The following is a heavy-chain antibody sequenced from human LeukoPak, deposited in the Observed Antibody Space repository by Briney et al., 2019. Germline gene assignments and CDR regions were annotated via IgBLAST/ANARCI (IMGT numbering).Heavy chain of an antibody. J-gene: IGHJ4*02. V-gene: IGHV4-38-2*02. CDR3: ARVVSGGSLERPPKGYFDY. CDR1: GYSINSGYF. Sequence: PSETLPLTCTVSGYSINSGYFWGWIRQPPGKGLEWIGSIYHSGNTYYNPSLKSRVTMSVDTSKNHFSLKLSSVTAADTAVYYCARVVSGGSLERPPKGYFDYWGQGTLATVSS. CDR2: IYHSGNT. D-gene: IGHD2-15*01.